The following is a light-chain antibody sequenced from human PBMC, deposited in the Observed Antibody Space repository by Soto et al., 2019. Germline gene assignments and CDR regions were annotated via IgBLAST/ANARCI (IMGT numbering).Light chain of an antibody. Sequence: QSVLTQPPSVSGAPGQRVTISCTVSSSNIGAGYDVHWYQQLPGTAPKLLIYGNTNRPSGVPDRFSGSKSGTSASLAITGLQAEDEADYYCSSYTTNSPPVVFGGGTQLTVL. CDR1: SSNIGAGYD. J-gene: IGLJ2*01. V-gene: IGLV1-40*01. CDR2: GNT. CDR3: SSYTTNSPPVV.